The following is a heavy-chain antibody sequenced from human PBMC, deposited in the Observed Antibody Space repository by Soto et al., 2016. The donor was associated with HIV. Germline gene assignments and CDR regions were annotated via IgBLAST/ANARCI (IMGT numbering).Heavy chain of an antibody. CDR1: EDSFTGYH. Sequence: QVQLVQSGAEVRKPGTSVKVSCKTSEDSFTGYHMHWVRQAPGQGLEWMGWINPKSGGTNYAQKFQGRVTMTRDTSISTAYMELSRLRSDDTAVYYCARDSQYYESSAYYPGGWFDYWGQGTLVTVSS. CDR3: ARDSQYYESSAYYPGGWFDY. D-gene: IGHD3-22*01. J-gene: IGHJ4*02. CDR2: INPKSGGT. V-gene: IGHV1-2*02.